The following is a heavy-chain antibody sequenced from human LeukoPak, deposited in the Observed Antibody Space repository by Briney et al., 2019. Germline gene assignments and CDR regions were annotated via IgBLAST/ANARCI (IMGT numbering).Heavy chain of an antibody. Sequence: ASVKVSCMASGYTFSSYDINWVRQAPGRGLEWGGWMNPNSGNTGYAQKFQGRVTITRNTSISKAYIELSSLRSEDTAVYYCARGRFNYPLYYYYMDVWGKGTTVTVSS. CDR3: ARGRFNYPLYYYYMDV. D-gene: IGHD4-11*01. J-gene: IGHJ6*03. V-gene: IGHV1-8*03. CDR1: GYTFSSYD. CDR2: MNPNSGNT.